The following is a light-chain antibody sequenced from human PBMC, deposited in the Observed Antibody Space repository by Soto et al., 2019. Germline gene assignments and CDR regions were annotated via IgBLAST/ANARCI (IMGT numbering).Light chain of an antibody. Sequence: AIRMTQSPSSFSASTGERVTITCRARQGVSSDLVWYQQKPGKAPKLLIYAASTLQSGLPARFSGSGSGTDFTLTISCLQSEDFATYYCQHYNSYSGTFGQGTKVDIK. CDR1: QGVSSD. V-gene: IGKV1-8*01. CDR2: AAS. J-gene: IGKJ1*01. CDR3: QHYNSYSGT.